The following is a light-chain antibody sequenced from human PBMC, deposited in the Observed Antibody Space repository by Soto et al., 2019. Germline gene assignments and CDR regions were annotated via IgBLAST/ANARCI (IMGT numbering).Light chain of an antibody. CDR1: SSDVGGYNY. Sequence: QPVLTQHASVSGSPGQSITISCTGTSSDVGGYNYVSWYQQHPDRAPKLMIYDVSNRPSGVSNRFSGSKSGNTASLTISGLQAEDEADYYCSSYSSSSTLHVLFGAGTKVTVL. CDR2: DVS. CDR3: SSYSSSSTLHVL. J-gene: IGLJ2*01. V-gene: IGLV2-14*01.